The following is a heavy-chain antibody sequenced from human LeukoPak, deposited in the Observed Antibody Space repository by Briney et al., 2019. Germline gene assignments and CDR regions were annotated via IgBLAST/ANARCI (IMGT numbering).Heavy chain of an antibody. CDR3: ARVGVPADMSDDDY. Sequence: PSETLSLTCTVSGGSISSYYWSWIRQPAGKGLEWIGRIYTSGSTNYNPSLKSRVTISVDASKNQFSLKLSSVTAADTAVYYCARVGVPADMSDDDYWGQGTLVTVSS. J-gene: IGHJ4*02. CDR2: IYTSGST. V-gene: IGHV4-4*07. CDR1: GGSISSYY. D-gene: IGHD2-2*01.